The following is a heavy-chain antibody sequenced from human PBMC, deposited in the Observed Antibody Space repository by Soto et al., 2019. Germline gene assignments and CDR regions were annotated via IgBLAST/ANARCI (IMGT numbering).Heavy chain of an antibody. CDR3: ARHVLHYNWMDP. Sequence: QVQLQQWGAGLLEPSETLSLTCGISGGSFSGFYWSWIRQSPGQGLEWIGEINHSGTTHYNPSLESRVNIWIDTSKVQFALNVNSVTAADTAIYYCARHVLHYNWMDPWGQGTLVSVSS. CDR1: GGSFSGFY. CDR2: INHSGTT. V-gene: IGHV4-34*01. D-gene: IGHD3-10*02. J-gene: IGHJ5*02.